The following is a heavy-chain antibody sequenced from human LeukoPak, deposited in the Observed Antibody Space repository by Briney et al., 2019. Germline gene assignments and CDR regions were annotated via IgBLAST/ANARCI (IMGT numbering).Heavy chain of an antibody. D-gene: IGHD1-26*01. CDR1: GYSFASHW. Sequence: GESLKISCKGSGYSFASHWIGWVRQLPGRGLEWMGIIYPGDSDTRYSPSFQGQVTISADKSISTAYLQWSSLKASDTAMYYCARHRKHGSRLAFDIWGQGTMVTVSS. J-gene: IGHJ3*02. V-gene: IGHV5-51*01. CDR2: IYPGDSDT. CDR3: ARHRKHGSRLAFDI.